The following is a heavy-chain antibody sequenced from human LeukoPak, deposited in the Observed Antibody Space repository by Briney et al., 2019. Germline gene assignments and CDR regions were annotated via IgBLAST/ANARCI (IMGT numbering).Heavy chain of an antibody. J-gene: IGHJ4*02. V-gene: IGHV4-34*01. CDR1: GGSFSGYY. Sequence: PSETLSLTCAVYGGSFSGYYWGWIRQPPGKGLEWMGSIYYSGSTYYNPSLKRRVTISVDTSKNPFSLQMSSVTAADTAVYYCARAGGSGWPRYYFDYWGQGTLVTVSS. CDR2: IYYSGST. D-gene: IGHD6-19*01. CDR3: ARAGGSGWPRYYFDY.